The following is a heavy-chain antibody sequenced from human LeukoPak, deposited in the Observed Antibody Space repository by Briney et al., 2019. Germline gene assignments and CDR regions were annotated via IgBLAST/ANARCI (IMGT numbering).Heavy chain of an antibody. CDR3: ARMYSSGYDAFDI. J-gene: IGHJ3*02. Sequence: PSETLSLTCTVSGGSISGYYWSWIRQPPGKGLEWIGYIYYSGSTNYNPSLKSRVTISVDTSKNQFSLKLSSVTAADTAVYYCARMYSSGYDAFDIWGQGTMVTVSS. CDR2: IYYSGST. D-gene: IGHD6-19*01. CDR1: GGSISGYY. V-gene: IGHV4-59*01.